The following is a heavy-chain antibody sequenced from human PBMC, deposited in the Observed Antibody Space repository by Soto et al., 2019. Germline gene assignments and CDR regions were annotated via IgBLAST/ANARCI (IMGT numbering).Heavy chain of an antibody. CDR3: ARDENFDFWLPRDGFDI. J-gene: IGHJ3*02. Sequence: QVQLVESGGGVVQPGRSLRLSCATSGSTFSSFGMHWVRQAPGKGLEWVAVISYDGSNKYYADSVKGRFTISRDNSKNTMYLQMNSLRADDTAVYYCARDENFDFWLPRDGFDIWGQGTMVTVSS. V-gene: IGHV3-30*19. CDR2: ISYDGSNK. CDR1: GSTFSSFG. D-gene: IGHD3-3*01.